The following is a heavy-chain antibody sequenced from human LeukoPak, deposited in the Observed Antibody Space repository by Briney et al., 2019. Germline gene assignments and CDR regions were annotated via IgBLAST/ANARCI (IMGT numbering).Heavy chain of an antibody. V-gene: IGHV1-2*02. Sequence: ASVKVSCKASGSTFTGAYMHWVRQAPGQGLEWMGWINPNSGETKFAQKFQGRVTMTRDTSISTAYMDLGGLRSDDTAVYYCARVHSNSGYDYWGQGSLVTVSS. CDR2: INPNSGET. J-gene: IGHJ4*02. D-gene: IGHD3-9*01. CDR1: GSTFTGAY. CDR3: ARVHSNSGYDY.